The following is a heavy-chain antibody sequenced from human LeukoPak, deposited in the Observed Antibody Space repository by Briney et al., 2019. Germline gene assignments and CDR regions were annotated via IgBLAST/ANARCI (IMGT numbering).Heavy chain of an antibody. D-gene: IGHD3-16*01. J-gene: IGHJ4*02. CDR1: GFTFSSYG. Sequence: GRSLRLSCAASGFTFSSYGMHWVRQAPGKGLEWVAVISYDGSNKYYADSVKGRFTISRDNSKNTLYLQMNSLRAEDTAVYYCAKDALWYWGQGTLVTVSS. V-gene: IGHV3-30*18. CDR2: ISYDGSNK. CDR3: AKDALWY.